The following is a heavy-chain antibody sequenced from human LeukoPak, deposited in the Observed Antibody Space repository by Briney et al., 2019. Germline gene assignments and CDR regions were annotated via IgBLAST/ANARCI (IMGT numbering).Heavy chain of an antibody. D-gene: IGHD1-26*01. Sequence: SETLSLTCTVSGGSISSYYWSWIRQPPGKGLEWIGYIYYSGSTNYNPSLKSRVTISVDTSKNQFSLKLSSVTAADTAVYYCARLFGREWELLFDYWGQGTLVTVSS. J-gene: IGHJ4*02. V-gene: IGHV4-59*08. CDR1: GGSISSYY. CDR3: ARLFGREWELLFDY. CDR2: IYYSGST.